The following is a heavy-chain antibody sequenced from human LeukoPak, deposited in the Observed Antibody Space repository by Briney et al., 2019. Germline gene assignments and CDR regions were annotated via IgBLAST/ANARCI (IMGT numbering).Heavy chain of an antibody. D-gene: IGHD3-22*01. CDR3: ARYDSRDDAFDI. Sequence: ASVKVSCEASGYTFTDYYMHWVRQAPGQGLEWMGWINPNSGDTNYAQKFQGRVTMTRDTSITTAYMELSSLRSDDTAVYYCARYDSRDDAFDIWGQGTMVTVS. CDR1: GYTFTDYY. V-gene: IGHV1-2*02. CDR2: INPNSGDT. J-gene: IGHJ3*02.